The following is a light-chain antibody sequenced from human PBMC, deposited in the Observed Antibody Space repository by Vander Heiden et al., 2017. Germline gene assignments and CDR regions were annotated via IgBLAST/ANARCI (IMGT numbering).Light chain of an antibody. Sequence: VLTQPPSASGTPGPTVTISCSGISSNIGRNNVNWYQQLPGSTPKLLIYRNNQRPSGVPDRFSGFKSCTSASLAISGPQSEDEADYYCATWDDGLNHYFVFGTGTRVTVL. J-gene: IGLJ1*01. CDR3: ATWDDGLNHYFV. CDR2: RNN. V-gene: IGLV1-44*01. CDR1: SSNIGRNN.